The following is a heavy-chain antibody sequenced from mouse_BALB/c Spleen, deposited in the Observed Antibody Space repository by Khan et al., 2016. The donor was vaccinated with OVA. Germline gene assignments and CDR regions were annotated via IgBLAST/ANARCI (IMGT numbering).Heavy chain of an antibody. Sequence: VQVVESGAELARPGASVKMSCKASGYTFTTYTIHWVKQRPGQGLEWIGYIIPTNDYTNYNQKFKDRATLTADKSSSTAYMPLSSLTSEDSAFCYCAREGAYYRSVGWFAYWGQGTLVTVSA. D-gene: IGHD2-14*01. CDR2: IIPTNDYT. V-gene: IGHV1-4*01. CDR1: GYTFTTYT. J-gene: IGHJ3*01. CDR3: AREGAYYRSVGWFAY.